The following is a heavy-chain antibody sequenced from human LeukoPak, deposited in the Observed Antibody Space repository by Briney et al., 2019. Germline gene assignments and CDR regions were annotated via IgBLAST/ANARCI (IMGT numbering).Heavy chain of an antibody. J-gene: IGHJ4*02. CDR3: ARADSSGFYSEIDY. CDR2: IYTSGST. CDR1: GGSISSGSYY. D-gene: IGHD6-19*01. Sequence: KTSETLSLTCTVSGGSISSGSYYWSWIRQPAGKGLEWIGRIYTSGSTNYNPSLKSRVTISVDTSKNQFSLKLSSVTAADTAVYYCARADSSGFYSEIDYWGQGTLVTVPS. V-gene: IGHV4-61*02.